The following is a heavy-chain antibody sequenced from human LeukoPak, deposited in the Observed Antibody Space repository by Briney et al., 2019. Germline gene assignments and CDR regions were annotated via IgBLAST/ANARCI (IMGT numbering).Heavy chain of an antibody. CDR3: ARDFSAAGSIYYGMDV. Sequence: ASVKVSCKASGYTFTGYYMHWVRQAPGQGLEWMGWINPNSGGTNYAQKFQGRDTMTRDTSISTAYMELSRLRSDDTAVYYCARDFSAAGSIYYGMDVWGQGTTVTVSS. CDR1: GYTFTGYY. J-gene: IGHJ6*02. V-gene: IGHV1-2*02. CDR2: INPNSGGT. D-gene: IGHD6-13*01.